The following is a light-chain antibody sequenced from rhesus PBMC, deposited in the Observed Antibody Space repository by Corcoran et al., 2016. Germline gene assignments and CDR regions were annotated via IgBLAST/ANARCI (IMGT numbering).Light chain of an antibody. V-gene: IGKV1-21*01. J-gene: IGKJ1*01. CDR1: QGINSW. CDR3: QQYNSVPPT. Sequence: DIQMTQSPSSLSASVGDRVTITCRASQGINSWLAWYQQNPGKAPKLLIYKASSLQSGVPSRFSGSGSGTDFTRTISRLQAEDVATYYRQQYNSVPPTFGQGTKVEIK. CDR2: KAS.